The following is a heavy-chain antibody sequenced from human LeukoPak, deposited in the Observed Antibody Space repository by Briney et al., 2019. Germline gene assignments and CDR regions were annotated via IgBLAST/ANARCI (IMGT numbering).Heavy chain of an antibody. V-gene: IGHV4-39*07. CDR1: GGSISSGSYY. J-gene: IGHJ5*02. CDR2: IYYSGST. Sequence: TLXLTCTVSGGSISSGSYYWGWIRQPPGKGLEWIGSIYYSGSTYYNPSLKSRVTISVDRSKNQFSLKLSSVTAADTAVYYCARKEGPSIAARPIVSWGQGTLVTVSS. CDR3: ARKEGPSIAARPIVS. D-gene: IGHD6-6*01.